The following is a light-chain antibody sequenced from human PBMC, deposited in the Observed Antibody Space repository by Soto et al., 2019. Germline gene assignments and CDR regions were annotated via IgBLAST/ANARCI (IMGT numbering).Light chain of an antibody. V-gene: IGKV3-11*01. CDR2: DAS. CDR3: QQRSNWPST. J-gene: IGKJ4*01. CDR1: QSVSSY. Sequence: EMVLTQSPATLSLSQGDRTTLSCRASQSVSSYLAWYQHKPGQAPRLLIYDASNRATGIPARFSGSGSGTDFTLTITALEPEDFAVYDCQQRSNWPSTFGGGTKVEIK.